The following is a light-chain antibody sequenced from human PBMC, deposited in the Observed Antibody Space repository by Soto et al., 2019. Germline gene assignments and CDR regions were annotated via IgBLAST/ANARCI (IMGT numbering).Light chain of an antibody. Sequence: DIQMTQSPSSVSASVGDRVIITCRASQAFSNLLAWYQQKPGKAPKLLIYGASTLQGGVPSRFSGSESGTDFTLTIGSLQPDDFATYYCQQSYSTPITFGQGTRLEI. V-gene: IGKV1-12*01. CDR2: GAS. CDR3: QQSYSTPIT. CDR1: QAFSNL. J-gene: IGKJ5*01.